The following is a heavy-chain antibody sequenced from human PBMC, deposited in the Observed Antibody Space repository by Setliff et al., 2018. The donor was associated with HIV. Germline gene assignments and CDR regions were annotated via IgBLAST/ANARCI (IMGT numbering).Heavy chain of an antibody. CDR1: GFTFSSYS. V-gene: IGHV3-48*01. Sequence: GGALRLSCAASGFTFSSYSMNWVRQAPGKGTELVSCISSTGYTIYYADSGKGRFTISRDNSKNTLYLKMNSLRVENTAWYYCARAYNVSDYRSDSSGYDYWGQGILVTVSS. CDR2: ISSTGYTI. D-gene: IGHD3-22*01. J-gene: IGHJ4*02. CDR3: ARAYNVSDYRSDSSGYDY.